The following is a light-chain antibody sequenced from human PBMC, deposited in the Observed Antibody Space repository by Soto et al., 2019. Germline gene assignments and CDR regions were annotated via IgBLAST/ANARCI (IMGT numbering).Light chain of an antibody. CDR2: AVG. J-gene: IGLJ1*01. CDR3: TSYTPSSTYV. Sequence: QSALTQPASVSGSPGQSITISCTGTSSDVGNYDYVSWYQQYPGKAPKLMIYAVGRRPSGVSNRCSGSKSGNTASLTISGLQSYYEADYYCTSYTPSSTYVFGTGTKLTVL. V-gene: IGLV2-14*03. CDR1: SSDVGNYDY.